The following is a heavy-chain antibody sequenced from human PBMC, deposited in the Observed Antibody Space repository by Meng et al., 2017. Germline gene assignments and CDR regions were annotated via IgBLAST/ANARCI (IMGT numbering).Heavy chain of an antibody. CDR1: GYTFTGYY. CDR2: INPNSGGT. CDR3: ARGLYGSGSPRKYFDY. D-gene: IGHD3-10*01. J-gene: IGHJ4*02. V-gene: IGHV1-2*06. Sequence: QGQLVQSGGEGKKPGDSVKVSCKASGYTFTGYYMHWVRQAPGQGLEWMGRINPNSGGTNYAQKFQGRVTMTRDTSISTAYMELSRLRSDDTAVYYCARGLYGSGSPRKYFDYWGQGTLVTVSS.